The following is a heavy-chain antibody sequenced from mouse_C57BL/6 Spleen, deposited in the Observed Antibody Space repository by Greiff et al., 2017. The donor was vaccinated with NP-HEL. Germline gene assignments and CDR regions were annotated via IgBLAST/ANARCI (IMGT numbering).Heavy chain of an antibody. CDR2: IYPRSGNT. J-gene: IGHJ3*01. D-gene: IGHD4-1*01. CDR3: ASGNWDKFFAY. CDR1: GYTFTSYG. V-gene: IGHV1-81*01. Sequence: VQLQQSGAELARPGASVKLSCKASGYTFTSYGISWVKQRTGQGLEWIGEIYPRSGNTYSNETLKGKAKLTADKASSTAYMELRSLTSEDSAVYVWASGNWDKFFAYWGQGTLVTVSA.